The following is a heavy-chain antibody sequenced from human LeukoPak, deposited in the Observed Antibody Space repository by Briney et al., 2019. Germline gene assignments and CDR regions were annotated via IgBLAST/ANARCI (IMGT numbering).Heavy chain of an antibody. J-gene: IGHJ4*02. V-gene: IGHV3-64*01. CDR2: ISSNGGST. CDR3: ARGRGSYETLDY. Sequence: PGGSLRLSCAASGFTFSSYAMHWVRQAPGKGLEYVSAISSNGGSTYYANSVKGRFTISRDNSKNTLYLQMGSLRTEDMAVYYCARGRGSYETLDYWGQGTLVTVSS. CDR1: GFTFSSYA. D-gene: IGHD1-26*01.